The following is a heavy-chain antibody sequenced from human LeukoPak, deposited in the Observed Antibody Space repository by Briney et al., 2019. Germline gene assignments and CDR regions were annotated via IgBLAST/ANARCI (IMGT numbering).Heavy chain of an antibody. Sequence: SVKVSCKASGGTFSSYAISWVRQAPGQGLEWMGGTIPIFGTANYAQKFQGRVTITADESTSTAYMELSSLKASDTAMYYCARSDSYGFDYWGQGTLVTVSS. D-gene: IGHD5-18*01. CDR3: ARSDSYGFDY. J-gene: IGHJ4*02. CDR1: GGTFSSYA. V-gene: IGHV1-69*13. CDR2: TIPIFGTA.